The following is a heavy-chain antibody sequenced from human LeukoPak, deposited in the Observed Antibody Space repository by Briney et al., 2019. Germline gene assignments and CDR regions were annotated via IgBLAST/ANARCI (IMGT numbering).Heavy chain of an antibody. D-gene: IGHD5-12*01. V-gene: IGHV1-8*01. CDR2: MNPNSGNT. J-gene: IGHJ4*02. CDR3: ARSGRGTYYYFDL. Sequence: GASVKVSCKASGYTFTSYDINWVRQATGQGLEWMGWMNPNSGNTGYTQKFQGRVTMTRNTSISTAYMELRSLTSDDTAVYYCARSGRGTYYYFDLWGLGTLVTVSS. CDR1: GYTFTSYD.